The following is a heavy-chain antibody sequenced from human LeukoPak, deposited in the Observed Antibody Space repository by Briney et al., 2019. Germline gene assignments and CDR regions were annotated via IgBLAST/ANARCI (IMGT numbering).Heavy chain of an antibody. CDR3: ARAKGPLTGAAFDY. J-gene: IGHJ4*02. CDR2: IYYSGST. Sequence: SETLSLTCTVSGGSISSYYWSWIRQPPGKGLEWIGYIYYSGSTNYNPSLKSRVTISADTSKNQFSLKLSSVTAADTAVYYCARAKGPLTGAAFDYWGQGTLVTVSS. V-gene: IGHV4-59*01. CDR1: GGSISSYY. D-gene: IGHD7-27*01.